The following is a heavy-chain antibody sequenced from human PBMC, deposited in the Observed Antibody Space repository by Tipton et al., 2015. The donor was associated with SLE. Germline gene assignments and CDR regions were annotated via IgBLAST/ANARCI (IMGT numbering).Heavy chain of an antibody. CDR1: GFTFSSYS. Sequence: SLRLSCAASGFTFSSYSMNWVRQAPGKGLEWVAVIWYDGSNKYYADSVKGRFTISRDNSKNTLYLQMNSLRPQDTAVYYCAKASGGVYGTEYFDYWGQGTLVTVSS. V-gene: IGHV3-33*06. CDR3: AKASGGVYGTEYFDY. J-gene: IGHJ4*02. CDR2: IWYDGSNK. D-gene: IGHD5/OR15-5a*01.